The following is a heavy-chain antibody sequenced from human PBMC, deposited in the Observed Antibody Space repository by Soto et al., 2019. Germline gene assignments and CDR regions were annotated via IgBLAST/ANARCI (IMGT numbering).Heavy chain of an antibody. Sequence: SQTLSLTCAISGDSVSSNSAAWNWIRHSPSRGLEWLGRTYYRSKWYNDYAVSMRSRVTVSVDTSKNQFSLKLTSVTAADTAVYYCARLGVTNWFDPWGQGTLVTVSS. J-gene: IGHJ5*02. D-gene: IGHD3-3*01. CDR2: TYYRSKWYN. V-gene: IGHV6-1*01. CDR1: GDSVSSNSAA. CDR3: ARLGVTNWFDP.